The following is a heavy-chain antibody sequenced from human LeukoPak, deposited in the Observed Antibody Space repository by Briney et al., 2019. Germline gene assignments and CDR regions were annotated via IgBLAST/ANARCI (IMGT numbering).Heavy chain of an antibody. J-gene: IGHJ4*02. D-gene: IGHD3-10*01. CDR2: INPNSGGT. V-gene: IGHV1-2*02. CDR1: GYTFTVYY. CDR3: AREGEWFGDYYFDY. Sequence: ASVTVSCKASGYTFTVYYMHWVRQAPGQGLEWMGWINPNSGGTNYAQKFQGRVTMTRDTSISTAYMELSRLRSDDTAVYYCAREGEWFGDYYFDYWGQGTLVTVSS.